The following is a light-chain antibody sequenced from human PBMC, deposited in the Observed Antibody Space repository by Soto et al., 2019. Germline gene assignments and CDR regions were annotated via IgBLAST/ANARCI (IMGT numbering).Light chain of an antibody. Sequence: MTQSTSTLSRYPGARVSLSCRASQSVRSNLAWYQQKPGQAPKLLIYSASSMATGIPDRFSGSGSGTDFTLTISSLETDDFAAYYCQQYNSLPTFGQGTKVDIK. J-gene: IGKJ1*01. CDR2: SAS. CDR1: QSVRSN. CDR3: QQYNSLPT. V-gene: IGKV3D-15*02.